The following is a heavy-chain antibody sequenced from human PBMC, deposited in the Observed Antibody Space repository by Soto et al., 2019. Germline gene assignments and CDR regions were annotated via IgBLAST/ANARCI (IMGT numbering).Heavy chain of an antibody. Sequence: EVQLLESGGGLVQPGGSLRLSCAASGFTFSSYAMSWVRQAPGKGLEWVSAISGSGGSTYYADSVKGRFTISRDNSKNTLYLQMNSLRAEDTAVYYCAKDMPHMITFGGVIVRGGFDYWGQGTLVTVSS. CDR3: AKDMPHMITFGGVIVRGGFDY. D-gene: IGHD3-16*02. CDR2: ISGSGGST. CDR1: GFTFSSYA. J-gene: IGHJ4*02. V-gene: IGHV3-23*01.